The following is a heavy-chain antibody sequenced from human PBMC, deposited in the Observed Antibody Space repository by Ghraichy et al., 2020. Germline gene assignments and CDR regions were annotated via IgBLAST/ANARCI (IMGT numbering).Heavy chain of an antibody. CDR2: IYYSGST. Sequence: SETLSLTCTVSGGSISSSYWSWIRQPPGNVLEWIGYIYYSGSTNYTPSLTSRVTISVDTSKNQFSLKLSSVTAAYTAVYYCARDRATVDPGSDYYYYYGMDVWGQGKTVTVS. D-gene: IGHD1-26*01. V-gene: IGHV4-59*01. CDR3: ARDRATVDPGSDYYYYYGMDV. J-gene: IGHJ6*02. CDR1: GGSISSSY.